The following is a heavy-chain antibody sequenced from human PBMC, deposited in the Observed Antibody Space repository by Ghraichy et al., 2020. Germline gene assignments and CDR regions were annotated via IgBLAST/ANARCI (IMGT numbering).Heavy chain of an antibody. CDR2: IYHTGST. V-gene: IGHV4-39*01. D-gene: IGHD6-13*01. J-gene: IGHJ4*02. Sequence: SETLSLTCIVSGASIISRPSYWGWIRQPPGSGLEWIAMIYHTGSTHYNPSLNSRATISVDTSKNQFSLKLSSMTAADTAVFYCARRVDSTESFDFWGQGTLVTVSS. CDR1: GASIISRPSY. CDR3: ARRVDSTESFDF.